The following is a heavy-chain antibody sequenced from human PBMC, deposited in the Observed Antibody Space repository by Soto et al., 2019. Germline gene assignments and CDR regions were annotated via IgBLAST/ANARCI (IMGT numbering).Heavy chain of an antibody. CDR1: GYAFTTYG. D-gene: IGHD1-1*01. J-gene: IGHJ4*02. CDR2: ISAHNGNT. CDR3: ARGGYGDY. Sequence: QVHLVQSGAEVKKPGASVKVSCKGSGYAFTTYGITWVRQAPGQGLEWMGWISAHNGNTNYAQKRQGRVTVTRDTSPSTAYMELRSLRSDGTAVYYCARGGYGDYWGQGALVTVSS. V-gene: IGHV1-18*01.